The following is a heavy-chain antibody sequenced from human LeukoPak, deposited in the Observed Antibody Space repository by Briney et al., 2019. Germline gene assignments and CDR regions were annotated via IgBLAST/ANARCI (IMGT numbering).Heavy chain of an antibody. CDR1: GFTFSSYA. Sequence: GGSLRLSCAASGFTFSSYAMSWVRQAPGKGLEWVSSISGSGGSTYYADSVKGRFTISRDNSKNTLYLQMNSLRAEDTAVYYCAKDLGSSSCYHFDYWGQGTLVTVSS. D-gene: IGHD6-13*01. CDR3: AKDLGSSSCYHFDY. CDR2: ISGSGGST. J-gene: IGHJ4*02. V-gene: IGHV3-23*01.